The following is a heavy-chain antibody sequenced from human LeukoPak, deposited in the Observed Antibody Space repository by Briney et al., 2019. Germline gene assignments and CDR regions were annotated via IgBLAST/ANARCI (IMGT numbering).Heavy chain of an antibody. CDR3: ARDLRKYSGSSLDY. D-gene: IGHD1-26*01. CDR1: GFTFSNYP. V-gene: IGHV3-30*04. J-gene: IGHJ4*02. CDR2: VSSDGTYK. Sequence: GRSLRLSCAASGFTFSNYPLYWVRQAPGKGLEWVAVVSSDGTYKYYADSVKGRFTISRDNSKNTLYLQMNSLRAEDTAVYYCARDLRKYSGSSLDYWGQGTLVTVSS.